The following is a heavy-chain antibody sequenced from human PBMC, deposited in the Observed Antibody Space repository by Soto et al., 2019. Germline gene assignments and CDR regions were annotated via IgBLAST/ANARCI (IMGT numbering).Heavy chain of an antibody. CDR2: INPSGGST. J-gene: IGHJ5*02. CDR1: GYTFTSYY. V-gene: IGHV1-46*01. CDR3: ASSAVDGTPSWFDP. D-gene: IGHD6-19*01. Sequence: QVQLVQSGAEVKKPGASVKVSCKASGYTFTSYYMHWVRQAPGQGLEWMGIINPSGGSTSYAQKSQGRVTITRDTSTSTVYIALRSLSSGDTAVYYCASSAVDGTPSWFDPWGQGTLVTVSS.